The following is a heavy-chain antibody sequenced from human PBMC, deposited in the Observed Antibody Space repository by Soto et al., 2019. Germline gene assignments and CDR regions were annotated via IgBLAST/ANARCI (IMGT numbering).Heavy chain of an antibody. Sequence: GGSLRLSCAASGFTFSSYGMHWVRQAPGKGLEWVAVISYDGSNKYYADSVKGRFTISRDNSKNTRYLQMNSLRAEDTAVYYCAKDNGEGKNYGSGSYSVPYYFDYWGQGTLVTVSS. CDR3: AKDNGEGKNYGSGSYSVPYYFDY. V-gene: IGHV3-30*18. CDR1: GFTFSSYG. J-gene: IGHJ4*02. D-gene: IGHD3-10*01. CDR2: ISYDGSNK.